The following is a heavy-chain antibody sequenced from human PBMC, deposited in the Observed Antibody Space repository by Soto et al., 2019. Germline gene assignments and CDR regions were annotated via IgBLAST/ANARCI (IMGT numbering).Heavy chain of an antibody. D-gene: IGHD5-12*01. CDR1: GFSLSTSGVG. CDR3: AHRRGRKYSGYDYCYFDY. CDR2: IYWNDDK. Sequence: QITLKESGPTLVKPTQTLTLTCTFSGFSLSTSGVGVGWIRQPPGKAREWLALIYWNDDKRYSPSLKSRLTISKDTSKNQVVLTMTNMDPVDTATYYCAHRRGRKYSGYDYCYFDYWGQGTLVTVSS. V-gene: IGHV2-5*01. J-gene: IGHJ4*02.